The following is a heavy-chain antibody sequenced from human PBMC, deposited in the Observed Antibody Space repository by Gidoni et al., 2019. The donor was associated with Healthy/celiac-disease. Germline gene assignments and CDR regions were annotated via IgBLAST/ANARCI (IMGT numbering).Heavy chain of an antibody. CDR3: AREGIANGSGSYPYSYGMDV. D-gene: IGHD3-10*01. V-gene: IGHV1-18*01. J-gene: IGHJ6*02. Sequence: QVQLGQSGAEVKKPGASVKVSCKASGYTFTSYGIRWVRQAPGQGLEWMGWVSAYTVNTNYAQKLQGSVTMTTDTSTSTAYMELRSLRSDATAVYYCAREGIANGSGSYPYSYGMDVWGQGTTVTVSS. CDR1: GYTFTSYG. CDR2: VSAYTVNT.